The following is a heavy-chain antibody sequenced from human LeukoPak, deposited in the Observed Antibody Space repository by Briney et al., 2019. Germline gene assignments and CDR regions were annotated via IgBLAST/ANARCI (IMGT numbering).Heavy chain of an antibody. V-gene: IGHV3-74*01. Sequence: GGSLRLSCAGSGFTFSSYWMHWVRQAPGKGLVWVSRIHSDGRITTYADSVKGRFTISKDNARNTLYLQMSTLRVEDTAVYYCARAQDSFNSLYFDYWGQGALVTVSS. CDR3: ARAQDSFNSLYFDY. CDR2: IHSDGRIT. CDR1: GFTFSSYW. D-gene: IGHD5-24*01. J-gene: IGHJ4*02.